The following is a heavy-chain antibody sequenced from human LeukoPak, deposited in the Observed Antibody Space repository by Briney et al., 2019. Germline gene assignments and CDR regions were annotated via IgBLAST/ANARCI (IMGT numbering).Heavy chain of an antibody. CDR3: ASGIRERGFDY. J-gene: IGHJ4*02. Sequence: GGSLRLSCADSGFIFSTYAMNWVRQAPGRGLEWVSSINPSCSTIFYADSVKGRFTISRDNAKNSLYLQMNSLRAEDTALYFCASGIRERGFDYWGQGTLVTVSS. D-gene: IGHD1-1*01. CDR1: GFIFSTYA. V-gene: IGHV3-21*01. CDR2: INPSCSTI.